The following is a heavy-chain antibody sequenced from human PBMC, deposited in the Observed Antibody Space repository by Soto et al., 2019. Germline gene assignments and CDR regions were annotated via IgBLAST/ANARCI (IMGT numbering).Heavy chain of an antibody. CDR2: IIPIFGTA. V-gene: IGHV1-69*06. CDR3: ARCPTEHYYFDY. CDR1: GGTFSSYA. J-gene: IGHJ4*02. Sequence: ASVKVSGKDSGGTFSSYAISWVRQAPGQGREGMGGIIPIFGTANYAQKFQGRVTITADKSTRTAYMELCSLRSEDTAVYYCARCPTEHYYFDYWGQGTLSPVYS.